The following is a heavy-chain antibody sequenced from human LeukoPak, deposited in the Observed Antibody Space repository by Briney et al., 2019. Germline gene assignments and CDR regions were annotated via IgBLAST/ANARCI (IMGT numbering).Heavy chain of an antibody. CDR3: ARAGYTYTTLYY. D-gene: IGHD5-18*01. J-gene: IGHJ4*02. Sequence: PGGSLRLXCEASGFTFTDYWMTWVRQAPGKGLEWVANINQDGSEKNYVDSVKGRFTISRDNVKNSLYLQMNFLRAEDTAVYYCARAGYTYTTLYYWGPGTLVTVSS. CDR2: INQDGSEK. V-gene: IGHV3-7*01. CDR1: GFTFTDYW.